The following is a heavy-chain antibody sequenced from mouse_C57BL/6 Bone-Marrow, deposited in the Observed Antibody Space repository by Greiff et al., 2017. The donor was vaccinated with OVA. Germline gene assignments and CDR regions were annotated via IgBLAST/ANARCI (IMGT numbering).Heavy chain of an antibody. CDR2: ISSGGDYI. Sequence: EVQLVESGEGLVKPGGSLKLSCAASGFTFSSYAMSWVRQTPEKRLEWVAYISSGGDYIYYADTVKGRFTISRDNARNTLYLQMSSVKSEDTAMYYCTRYDYYGSSYWYAMDYWGQGPSVTVSS. V-gene: IGHV5-9-1*02. CDR1: GFTFSSYA. J-gene: IGHJ4*01. CDR3: TRYDYYGSSYWYAMDY. D-gene: IGHD1-1*01.